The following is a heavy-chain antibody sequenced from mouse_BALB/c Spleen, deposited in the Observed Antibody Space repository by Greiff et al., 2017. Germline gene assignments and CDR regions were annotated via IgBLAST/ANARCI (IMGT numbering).Heavy chain of an antibody. CDR3: ARKGDYDVFSDY. Sequence: QVQLQQSGPELVRPGVSVKISCKGSGYTFTDYAMHWVKQSHAKSLEWIGVISTYYGNTNYNQKFKGKATMTVDKSSSTAYMELARLTSEDSAIYYCARKGDYDVFSDYWGQGTSVTVSS. D-gene: IGHD2-4*01. V-gene: IGHV1-67*01. CDR1: GYTFTDYA. CDR2: ISTYYGNT. J-gene: IGHJ4*01.